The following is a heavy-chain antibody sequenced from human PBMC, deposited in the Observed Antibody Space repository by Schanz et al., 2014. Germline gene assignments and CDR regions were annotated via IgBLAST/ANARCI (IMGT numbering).Heavy chain of an antibody. CDR2: ISGSGGST. V-gene: IGHV3-23*01. D-gene: IGHD3-22*01. CDR3: AKDPSHGDYDYYFDY. J-gene: IGHJ4*02. CDR1: GFTFSTYA. Sequence: DVQLLESGGGLVQPGGSLRLSCAASGFTFSTYAMSWVRQAPGKGLEWVSAISGSGGSTYYADSMKGRFTISRDNSKNTLYLQMNSLRAEDTAVYYCAKDPSHGDYDYYFDYWGQGTLVTVSS.